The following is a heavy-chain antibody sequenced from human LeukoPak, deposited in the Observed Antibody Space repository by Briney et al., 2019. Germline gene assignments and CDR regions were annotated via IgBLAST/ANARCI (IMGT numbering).Heavy chain of an antibody. CDR2: IYYTGST. Sequence: SETLSLTCTVSGGSISTYYWSWIRQPPGKGLEWIGYIYYTGSTNYSPSLKSRVTMSVDTSKNQFSLALTSVTAADTAVYYCARETFYYGSNFNWFDPWGQGTLVTVSS. V-gene: IGHV4-59*12. J-gene: IGHJ5*02. CDR3: ARETFYYGSNFNWFDP. CDR1: GGSISTYY. D-gene: IGHD3-10*01.